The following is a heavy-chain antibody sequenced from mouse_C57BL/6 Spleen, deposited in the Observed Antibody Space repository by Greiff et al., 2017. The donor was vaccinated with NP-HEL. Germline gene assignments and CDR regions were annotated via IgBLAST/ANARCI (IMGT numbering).Heavy chain of an antibody. CDR1: GYTFTDYY. CDR3: ATKDFYYEGGFDY. D-gene: IGHD1-1*01. CDR2: INPNNGGT. V-gene: IGHV1-26*01. J-gene: IGHJ2*01. Sequence: EVQLQQSGPELVKPGASVKISCKASGYTFTDYYMNWVKQSHGKSLEWIGDINPNNGGTSYNQKFKGKATLTVDKSSSTAYMELRSLTSEDSAVYYCATKDFYYEGGFDYWGQGTTLTVSS.